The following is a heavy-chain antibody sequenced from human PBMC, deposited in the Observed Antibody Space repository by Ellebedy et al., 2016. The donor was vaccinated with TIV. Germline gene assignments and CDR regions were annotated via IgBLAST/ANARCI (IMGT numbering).Heavy chain of an antibody. CDR1: RGSISSGSYY. V-gene: IGHV4-61*02. Sequence: SETLSLTXTVSRGSISSGSYYWAWIRQPAEKGLEWIGRIHTSGSTNYNPSLKSRVTVSIDTSRNQLSLKLSSVTAADTAMYYCARDGGGIVVVPAAIPPDAFDIWGQGTMVTVSS. CDR3: ARDGGGIVVVPAAIPPDAFDI. D-gene: IGHD2-2*02. J-gene: IGHJ3*02. CDR2: IHTSGST.